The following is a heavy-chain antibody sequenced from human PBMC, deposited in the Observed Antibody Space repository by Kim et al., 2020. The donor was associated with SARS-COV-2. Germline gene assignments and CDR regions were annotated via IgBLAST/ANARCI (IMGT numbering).Heavy chain of an antibody. D-gene: IGHD6-19*01. CDR1: GFTFSSYS. Sequence: GGSLRLSCAASGFTFSSYSMNWVRQSPGKGLEWVSYISSSSSTIYYADSLKGRFTISRDNAKNSLYLQMNSLRDEDTAVYYCARDRLSGVQWLAGYYYYYCGMDVWGQGTTVTVSS. CDR3: ARDRLSGVQWLAGYYYYYCGMDV. J-gene: IGHJ6*02. CDR2: ISSSSSTI. V-gene: IGHV3-48*02.